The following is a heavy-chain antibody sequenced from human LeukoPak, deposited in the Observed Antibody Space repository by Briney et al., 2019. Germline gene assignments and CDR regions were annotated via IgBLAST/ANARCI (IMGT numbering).Heavy chain of an antibody. Sequence: KPSETLSLTCTVSGGSISSYYWSWIRQPPGKGLEWIGEINHSGSTNYNPSLKSRVTISVDTSKNQFSLKLSSVTAADTAVYYCARGRSYFAFDIWGQGTMVTVSS. D-gene: IGHD5-18*01. CDR3: ARGRSYFAFDI. CDR1: GGSISSYY. J-gene: IGHJ3*02. CDR2: INHSGST. V-gene: IGHV4-34*01.